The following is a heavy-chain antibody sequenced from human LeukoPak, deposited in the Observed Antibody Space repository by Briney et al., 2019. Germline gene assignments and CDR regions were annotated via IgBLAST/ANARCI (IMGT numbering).Heavy chain of an antibody. J-gene: IGHJ4*02. CDR2: ISGAGGTT. CDR1: GFTFSSYA. V-gene: IGHV3-23*01. D-gene: IGHD4-23*01. Sequence: GGSLRLSCAASGFTFSSYAMSWVRQAPGKGLQWVSTISGAGGTTYYADSVKGRLTISRDNSKNTLYLQMNSLRAEDTALYYCAKDRSFGGNSDYFDYWGQGTPVTVFS. CDR3: AKDRSFGGNSDYFDY.